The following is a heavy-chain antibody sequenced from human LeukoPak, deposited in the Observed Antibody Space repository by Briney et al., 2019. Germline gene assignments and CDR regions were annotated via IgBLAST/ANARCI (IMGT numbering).Heavy chain of an antibody. Sequence: PGGSLRLSCAASRFTFNNYGMHWVRQAPGKGLEWVAFIRFDGSNKYYADSVKGRFTISRDNSKNTLYLQMNSLRAEDTAVYYCARIGLLSDAFDIWGQGTMVTVSS. CDR1: RFTFNNYG. V-gene: IGHV3-30*02. D-gene: IGHD2-15*01. CDR2: IRFDGSNK. CDR3: ARIGLLSDAFDI. J-gene: IGHJ3*02.